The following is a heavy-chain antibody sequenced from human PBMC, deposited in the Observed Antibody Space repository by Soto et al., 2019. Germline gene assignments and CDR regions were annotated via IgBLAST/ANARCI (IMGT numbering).Heavy chain of an antibody. CDR1: GFILSDFY. D-gene: IGHD2-21*01. J-gene: IGHJ4*02. CDR3: VRGGGGGQFDS. CDR2: ISPNSNYR. Sequence: GGSLRLSCEVSGFILSDFYMSWIRQAPGKGLEWLSYISPNSNYRQYAESVKGRHTISRDNAKNSLSLQMNSLRVEDTAVYYCVRGGGGGQFDSWGQGT. V-gene: IGHV3-11*06.